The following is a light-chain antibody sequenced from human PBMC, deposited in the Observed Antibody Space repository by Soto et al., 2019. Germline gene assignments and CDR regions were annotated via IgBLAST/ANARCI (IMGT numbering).Light chain of an antibody. CDR3: QQYYSTPQP. J-gene: IGKJ1*01. CDR1: QSVLHSSNNKNY. CDR2: WAS. V-gene: IGKV4-1*01. Sequence: DIVMTQSPDSLAVSLGERATINCKSSQSVLHSSNNKNYLAWYQQKPGQPPKLLIYWASTRESGVPDRFSGSGSVTDFTLTISSLQAEDVAVYFCQQYYSTPQPFGQGTKVEIK.